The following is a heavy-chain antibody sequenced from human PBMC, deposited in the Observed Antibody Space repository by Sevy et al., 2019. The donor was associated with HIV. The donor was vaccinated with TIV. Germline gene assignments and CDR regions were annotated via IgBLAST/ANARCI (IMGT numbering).Heavy chain of an antibody. D-gene: IGHD2-8*01. CDR2: ISWNSRNI. J-gene: IGHJ4*01. Sequence: GGSLRLSCAASGFPFNDHAMHWVRLVPGKGLEWVSGISWNSRNIGYADSVKGRFTISRDNAKNSLYLQMKSLRAEDTALYYCARDRDDGYCTNGVCFNFDNWGQGTLVTVSS. CDR1: GFPFNDHA. V-gene: IGHV3-9*01. CDR3: ARDRDDGYCTNGVCFNFDN.